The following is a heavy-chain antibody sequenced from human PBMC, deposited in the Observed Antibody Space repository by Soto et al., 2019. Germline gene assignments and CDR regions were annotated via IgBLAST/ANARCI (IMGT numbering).Heavy chain of an antibody. CDR1: GFTFSGAW. V-gene: IGHV3-15*01. J-gene: IGHJ4*02. CDR3: TLAAGLSETDY. Sequence: EVQVVESGGGFVKPGGSLRLSCAVSGFTFSGAWMTWLRQAPGKVLEWVGRIKRKIDGETTDYAAPVKCRFIISRDDSTNTLYLQMNSLKTEDTAMCFCTLAAGLSETDYWGQGALVTVSS. CDR2: IKRKIDGETT. D-gene: IGHD6-25*01.